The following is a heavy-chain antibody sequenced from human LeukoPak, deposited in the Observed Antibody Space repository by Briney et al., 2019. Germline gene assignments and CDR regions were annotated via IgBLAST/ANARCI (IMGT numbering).Heavy chain of an antibody. CDR3: ARQGVYVDTAMVSDY. CDR2: IYPGDYDS. D-gene: IGHD5-18*01. J-gene: IGHJ4*02. Sequence: GESLKISCKGSGYSFTSYWIGWVRQMPGKGLEWMGSIYPGDYDSRYSPSFQAQVTISADKSISTAYLQWSSLKASDIAMYYCARQGVYVDTAMVSDYWGQGTLVTVSS. V-gene: IGHV5-51*01. CDR1: GYSFTSYW.